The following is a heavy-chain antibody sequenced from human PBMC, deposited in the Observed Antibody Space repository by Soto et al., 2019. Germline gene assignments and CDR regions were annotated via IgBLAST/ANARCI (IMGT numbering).Heavy chain of an antibody. D-gene: IGHD4-17*01. V-gene: IGHV3-48*02. J-gene: IGHJ5*02. CDR2: ISSSSTI. Sequence: GGSLRLSCAASGFTFSSYSMNWVRQAPGKGLEWVSYISSSSTIYYADSVKGRFTISRDNAKNSLYLQMNSLRDEDTAVYYCARDDLGHYGDYNWFDPWGQGTLVTVSS. CDR3: ARDDLGHYGDYNWFDP. CDR1: GFTFSSYS.